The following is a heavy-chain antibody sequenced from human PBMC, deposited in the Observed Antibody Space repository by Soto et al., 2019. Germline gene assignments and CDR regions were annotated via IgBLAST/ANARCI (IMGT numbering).Heavy chain of an antibody. CDR2: SYYTGNT. CDR3: ARQLGNGWFDP. J-gene: IGHJ5*02. CDR1: TGSISGSY. V-gene: IGHV4-59*08. D-gene: IGHD2-8*01. Sequence: SETLSLTCSVSTGSISGSYWSWIRQPPGKGLEWIGYSYYTGNTNYNPSLKSRVTMSVDTSRSQFSLKLSSVTAADTAVYFCARQLGNGWFDPWGQGTLVTVSS.